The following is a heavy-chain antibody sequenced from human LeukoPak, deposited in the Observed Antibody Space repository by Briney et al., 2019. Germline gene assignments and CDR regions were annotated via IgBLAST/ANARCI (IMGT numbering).Heavy chain of an antibody. V-gene: IGHV3-48*01. CDR3: ARQSRPGYFDY. Sequence: GGSLRLSCEASGFIFSTYSMNWVRQAPGKGLKWVSYISSSSSTIYYADSVKGRFTISRDNAKNSLSLQMNSLRAEDTAAFYCARQSRPGYFDYWGQGTLVTVSS. CDR1: GFIFSTYS. J-gene: IGHJ4*02. CDR2: ISSSSSTI.